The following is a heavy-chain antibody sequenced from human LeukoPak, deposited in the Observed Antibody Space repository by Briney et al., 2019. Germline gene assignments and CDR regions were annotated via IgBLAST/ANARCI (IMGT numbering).Heavy chain of an antibody. J-gene: IGHJ6*02. Sequence: PGGSLRLSCAASGFTFSSYGMHWVRQAPGKWLEWVAVISYDGSNKYYADSVKGRFTISRDNSKNTLYLQMNSLRSEDTAVYYCAKGVYCSSTSCLPYGMDVWGQGTTVTVSS. CDR2: ISYDGSNK. V-gene: IGHV3-30*18. D-gene: IGHD2-2*01. CDR1: GFTFSSYG. CDR3: AKGVYCSSTSCLPYGMDV.